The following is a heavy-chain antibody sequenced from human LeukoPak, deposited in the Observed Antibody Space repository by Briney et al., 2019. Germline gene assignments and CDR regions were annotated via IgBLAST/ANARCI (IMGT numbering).Heavy chain of an antibody. CDR3: ARGRAAPPAKRYCSGGSCYLGSFDY. CDR2: INHSGST. D-gene: IGHD2-15*01. J-gene: IGHJ4*02. CDR1: GGSLSGYY. Sequence: SETLSLTCAVYGGSLSGYYWSWIRQPPGKGLEWIGEINHSGSTNYNPSLKSRVTISVDTSKNQFSLKLSSVTAADTAVYYCARGRAAPPAKRYCSGGSCYLGSFDYWGQGTLVTVSS. V-gene: IGHV4-34*01.